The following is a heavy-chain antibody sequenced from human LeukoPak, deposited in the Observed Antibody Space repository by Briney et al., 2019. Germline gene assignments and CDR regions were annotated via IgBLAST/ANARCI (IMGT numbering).Heavy chain of an antibody. Sequence: GGSLRLSCGASGFTFSSYAMSWVRQAPGKGLEWVSGISGSGGSTYYADSVKGRFTISRDNSKNTLYLQMNSLRAEDTAVYYWAKTSGRDGYNFDSWGQGTLVTVSS. V-gene: IGHV3-23*01. J-gene: IGHJ4*02. CDR1: GFTFSSYA. CDR3: AKTSGRDGYNFDS. D-gene: IGHD5-24*01. CDR2: ISGSGGST.